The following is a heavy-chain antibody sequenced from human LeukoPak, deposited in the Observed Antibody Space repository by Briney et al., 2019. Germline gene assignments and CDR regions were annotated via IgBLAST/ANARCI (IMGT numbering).Heavy chain of an antibody. D-gene: IGHD5-12*01. V-gene: IGHV1-69*13. J-gene: IGHJ4*02. Sequence: SVKVSCKASGGTFSSYAISWVRQATGQGLEWMGGIIPIFGTANYAQKFQGRVTITADESTSTAYMELSSLRSEDTAVYYCAREAGDSSGYDRGGFDYWGQGTLVTVSS. CDR2: IIPIFGTA. CDR1: GGTFSSYA. CDR3: AREAGDSSGYDRGGFDY.